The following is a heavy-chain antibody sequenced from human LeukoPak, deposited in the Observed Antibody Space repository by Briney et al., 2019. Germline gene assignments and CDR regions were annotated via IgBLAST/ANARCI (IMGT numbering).Heavy chain of an antibody. Sequence: GRSLRLSCAASGFTFNDYSMNWVRQAPGKGLEWVSYISSSSTTIYYADSVKGRFTISRDNAKNSLYLQMNSLRAEDTAVYYCARDGPYCSSTSCYGLDAFDIWGQGTMVTVSS. CDR1: GFTFNDYS. D-gene: IGHD2-2*01. V-gene: IGHV3-48*01. CDR2: ISSSSTTI. CDR3: ARDGPYCSSTSCYGLDAFDI. J-gene: IGHJ3*02.